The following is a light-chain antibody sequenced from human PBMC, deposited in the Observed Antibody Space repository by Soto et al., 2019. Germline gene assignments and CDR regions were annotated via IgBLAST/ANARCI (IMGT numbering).Light chain of an antibody. CDR3: QQYDNLPG. J-gene: IGKJ3*01. V-gene: IGKV1-33*01. CDR1: QDISNY. CDR2: DAS. Sequence: DIQMTQSPSSLSASVGDRVTITCQASQDISNYLNWYQQKPGKAPKLLIYDASNLETGVPSRFSGSGSETDFTFTISSLQPEDIATFYCQQYDNLPGFGPGTKVDIK.